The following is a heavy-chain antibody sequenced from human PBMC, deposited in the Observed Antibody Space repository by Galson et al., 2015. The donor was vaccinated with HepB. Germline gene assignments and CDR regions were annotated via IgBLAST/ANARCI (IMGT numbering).Heavy chain of an antibody. CDR1: GFTFGDYA. J-gene: IGHJ6*02. CDR2: IRSKAYGGTT. D-gene: IGHD3-9*01. CDR3: TKYYDILTGYLIPYYYYGMDV. Sequence: SLRLSCAASGFTFGDYAMSWFRQAPGKGLEWVGFIRSKAYGGTTEYAASVKGRFTISRDDSKSIAYLQMNSLKTEDTAVYYCTKYYDILTGYLIPYYYYGMDVWGQGTTVTVSS. V-gene: IGHV3-49*03.